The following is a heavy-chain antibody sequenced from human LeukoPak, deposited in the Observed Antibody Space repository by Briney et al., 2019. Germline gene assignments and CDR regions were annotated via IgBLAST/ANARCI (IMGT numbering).Heavy chain of an antibody. Sequence: PGGSLRLSCAASGFTFSNYDMHWVRQAPGKGLEWVAVIWFDGSNKFYADSVKGRFTISRDNSKNTLYLQMNSLRAEDTAVYYCARGGIQLWFLVDYWGQGTLVTVSS. CDR2: IWFDGSNK. CDR1: GFTFSNYD. V-gene: IGHV3-33*01. D-gene: IGHD5-18*01. J-gene: IGHJ4*02. CDR3: ARGGIQLWFLVDY.